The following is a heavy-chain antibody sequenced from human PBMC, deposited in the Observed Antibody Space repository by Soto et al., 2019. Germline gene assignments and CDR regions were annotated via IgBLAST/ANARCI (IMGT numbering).Heavy chain of an antibody. CDR2: IISIFDTA. V-gene: IGHV1-69*12. CDR3: ASHGYSYGYLFDY. D-gene: IGHD5-18*01. J-gene: IGHJ4*02. CDR1: GGTFSSYA. Sequence: QVQLVQSGAEVKKPGSSVKVSCKASGGTFSSYAISWVRQAPGQGLEWMGGIISIFDTADYAQKFQGRVTITADESTSTAYMDLSSLRSEDTAVYYCASHGYSYGYLFDYWGQGTLVTVSS.